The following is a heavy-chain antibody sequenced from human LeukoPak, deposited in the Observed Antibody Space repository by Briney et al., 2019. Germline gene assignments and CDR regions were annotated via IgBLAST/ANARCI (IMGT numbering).Heavy chain of an antibody. CDR2: IYYSEST. V-gene: IGHV4-39*01. CDR3: ASGYSSSWYYFDY. Sequence: SETLSLTCTVSGGSISSSNYYWGWIRQPPGKGLEWIGSIYYSESTYYNPSLRSRVTISVDTSKNQFSLRLSSVTAADTAVYYCASGYSSSWYYFDYWGQGTLVTVSS. CDR1: GGSISSSNYY. J-gene: IGHJ4*02. D-gene: IGHD6-13*01.